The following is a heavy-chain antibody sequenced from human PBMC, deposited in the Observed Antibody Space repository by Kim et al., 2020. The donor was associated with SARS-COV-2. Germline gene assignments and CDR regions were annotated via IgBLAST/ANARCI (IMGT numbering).Heavy chain of an antibody. Sequence: ASVKVSCKASGYTFTGYYIHWVRQAPGQGLEWMGRINPDSGGTNYAQRFQGRVTMTRDTSISTAYMELTSLRSADTAVFYCARDRVPARHSWFYPWGQG. J-gene: IGHJ5*02. CDR3: ARDRVPARHSWFYP. D-gene: IGHD2-2*01. CDR1: GYTFTGYY. V-gene: IGHV1-2*06. CDR2: INPDSGGT.